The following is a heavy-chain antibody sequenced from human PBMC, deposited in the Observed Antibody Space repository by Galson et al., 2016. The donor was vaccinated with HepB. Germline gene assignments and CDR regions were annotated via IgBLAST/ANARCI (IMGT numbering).Heavy chain of an antibody. Sequence: SETLSLTCNVSGGSISGSNYYWGWIRQSPGKGLEWIGRIYHDGSVYYNPSLKSRVTISVDTSKNHFSLKLSSVIAADTAVYYCARLNYVSSSPYFDYWGQGTLVTVSS. CDR1: GGSISGSNYY. D-gene: IGHD6-6*01. CDR3: ARLNYVSSSPYFDY. J-gene: IGHJ4*02. CDR2: IYHDGSV. V-gene: IGHV4-39*02.